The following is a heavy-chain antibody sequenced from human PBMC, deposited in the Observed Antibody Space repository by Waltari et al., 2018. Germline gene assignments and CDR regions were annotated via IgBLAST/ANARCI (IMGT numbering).Heavy chain of an antibody. V-gene: IGHV5-51*01. D-gene: IGHD2-2*01. CDR3: ARHRTRSTLYNWFDP. CDR1: GYNFSNYW. Sequence: EVQLVQSGAEVRRPGESLSISCPGSGYNFSNYWIGWVRQQPGKGLEWMGIIYPGDSDTRYSPSFQGQVTISVDKTIKTAYLQWSSLKASDTATYYCARHRTRSTLYNWFDPWGQGTHVSVSS. J-gene: IGHJ5*02. CDR2: IYPGDSDT.